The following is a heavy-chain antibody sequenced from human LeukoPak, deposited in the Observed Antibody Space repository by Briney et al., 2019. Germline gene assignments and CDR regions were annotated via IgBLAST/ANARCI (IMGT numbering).Heavy chain of an antibody. V-gene: IGHV1-3*04. CDR1: GYTFTSYA. D-gene: IGHD4-17*01. CDR2: INTGNGNT. Sequence: ASVTVSCTASGYTFTSYAMHWVRQAPGQRLEWMGWINTGNGNTQYSQKFQGRVTFTRDTSANTAYMELSSLRSEDTAVYYCASVDYGDYWGQGTLVTVSS. J-gene: IGHJ4*02. CDR3: ASVDYGDY.